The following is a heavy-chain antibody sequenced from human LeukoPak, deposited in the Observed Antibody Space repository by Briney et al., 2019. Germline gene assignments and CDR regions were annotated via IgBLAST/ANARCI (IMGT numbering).Heavy chain of an antibody. CDR3: ARDLSGRQWLELDY. CDR2: IIPIFGTA. J-gene: IGHJ4*02. CDR1: GGTFSSYA. Sequence: GSSVKVSCKASGGTFSSYAISWVRQAPGQGLEWMGGIIPIFGTANYAQKFQGRVTITADESTSTAYMELSSLRSEDTAVYYCARDLSGRQWLELDYWGQGTLVTVSS. V-gene: IGHV1-69*01. D-gene: IGHD6-19*01.